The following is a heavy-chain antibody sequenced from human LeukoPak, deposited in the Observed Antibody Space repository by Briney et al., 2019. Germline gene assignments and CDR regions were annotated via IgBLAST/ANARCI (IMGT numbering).Heavy chain of an antibody. D-gene: IGHD6-13*01. CDR1: GFTFSSYG. V-gene: IGHV3-30*02. CDR2: IRYDGSNK. Sequence: GGTLRLSCAASGFTFSSYGMHWVRQAPGKGLEWVAFIRYDGSNKYYADSVKGRFTISRDNSKNTLYLQMNSLRAEDTAVYYCAKDMAADPYYFDYWGQGTLVTVSS. CDR3: AKDMAADPYYFDY. J-gene: IGHJ4*02.